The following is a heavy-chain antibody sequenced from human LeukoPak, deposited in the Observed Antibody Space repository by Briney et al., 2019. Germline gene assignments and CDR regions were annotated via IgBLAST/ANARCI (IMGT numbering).Heavy chain of an antibody. V-gene: IGHV1-18*01. CDR1: GYTFTSYG. CDR2: ISAYNGNT. J-gene: IGHJ5*02. D-gene: IGHD6-13*01. CDR3: ARDHHSSPGDWFDP. Sequence: ASVKVSCKASGYTFTSYGISWVRQAPGQGLEWMGWISAYNGNTNYAQKLQGRATMTTDTSTSTAYMELRSLRSDDTAVYYCARDHHSSPGDWFDPWGQGTLVTVSS.